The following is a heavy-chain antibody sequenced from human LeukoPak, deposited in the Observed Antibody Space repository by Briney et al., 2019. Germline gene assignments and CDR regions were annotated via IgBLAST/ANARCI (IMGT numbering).Heavy chain of an antibody. D-gene: IGHD2-15*01. Sequence: PSETLSLTCAVYGGSFSGYYWSWIRQPPGKGLEWIGEINHSGSTNYNPSLKSRVTISVDTSKNQFSLKLSSVTAADTAVYYCARHLLFDPWGQGTLVTVSS. V-gene: IGHV4-34*01. CDR1: GGSFSGYY. CDR2: INHSGST. CDR3: ARHLLFDP. J-gene: IGHJ5*02.